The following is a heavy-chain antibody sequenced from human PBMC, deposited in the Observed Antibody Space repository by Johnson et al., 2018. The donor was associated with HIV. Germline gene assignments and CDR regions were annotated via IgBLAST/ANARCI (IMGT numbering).Heavy chain of an antibody. J-gene: IGHJ3*02. Sequence: QVQLVESGGGLIQPGGSLRLSCAASGFTFSSYAMHWVRQAPGKGLKWVAVISYDGSNKYYADSVKGRFTISRDNSKNTLYLQMNSLRAEDTAVYYCARDGGYSYGDAFDIWGQGTMVTVSS. V-gene: IGHV3-30*04. D-gene: IGHD5-18*01. CDR3: ARDGGYSYGDAFDI. CDR1: GFTFSSYA. CDR2: ISYDGSNK.